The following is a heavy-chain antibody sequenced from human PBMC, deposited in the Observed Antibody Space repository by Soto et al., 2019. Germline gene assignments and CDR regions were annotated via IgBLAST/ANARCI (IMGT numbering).Heavy chain of an antibody. J-gene: IGHJ3*02. D-gene: IGHD1-26*01. Sequence: PGGSLRLSCAASGFTFSSYSMHWVRQAPGKGLVWVSRINSDGSSTTYGDSVKGRFTISRYNAKNTLYLQMNSLRAEDTAVYYCARARYSGTFGGAFDIWGQGTMVTVSS. CDR2: INSDGSST. CDR3: ARARYSGTFGGAFDI. CDR1: GFTFSSYS. V-gene: IGHV3-74*01.